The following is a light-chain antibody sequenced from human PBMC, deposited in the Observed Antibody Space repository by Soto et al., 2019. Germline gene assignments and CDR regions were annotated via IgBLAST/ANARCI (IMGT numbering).Light chain of an antibody. CDR2: DVS. Sequence: QSALTQTASVSGYPGQSITISCTGNSSDVGSYNLVSCYQHLPGKTPKLMVYDVSKRPLGISNRFSGSKSGNTASLTISGLQAEDEADYFCCSFGGLNTRYVFGTGTKLTVL. J-gene: IGLJ1*01. V-gene: IGLV2-23*02. CDR1: SSDVGSYNL. CDR3: CSFGGLNTRYV.